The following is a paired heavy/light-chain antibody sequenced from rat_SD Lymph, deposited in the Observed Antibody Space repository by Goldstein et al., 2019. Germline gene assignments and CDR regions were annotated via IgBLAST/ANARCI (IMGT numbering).Heavy chain of an antibody. CDR1: GFTFSNYG. V-gene: IGHV5-29*01. J-gene: IGHJ3*01. D-gene: IGHD5-1*01. Sequence: EVQLVESGGGLVQPGRSMKLSCAASGFTFSNYGMAWVRQAPTKGLEWVATISYDGSSTYYRDSVKGRFTISRDNAKSTLYLQMNSLRSEDTATYYCTRGDWELPYWFAYWGQGTLVTVSS. CDR3: TRGDWELPYWFAY. CDR2: ISYDGSST.
Light chain of an antibody. V-gene: IGKV3S6*01. J-gene: IGKJ2-3*01. CDR2: SAS. CDR3: QQSNELPYT. CDR1: KSVSTY. Sequence: DTVLTQSPALAVSLGQRVTISCRASKSVSTYMHWYQQKSGQQPKLLIYSASNLESGVPSRFSGSGSGTDFTLTIDPVEADDIANYYCQQSNELPYTFGAGTKLELK.